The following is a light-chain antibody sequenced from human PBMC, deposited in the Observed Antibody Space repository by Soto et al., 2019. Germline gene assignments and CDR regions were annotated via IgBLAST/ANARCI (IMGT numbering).Light chain of an antibody. Sequence: QSALTQPRSVSGSPGPSVTISCTGTSSDVGGYNYVSWYQQHPGKAPKLMIYDVSKRPSGVPDRFSGSKSGNTASLTISGLQAEDEAGYHCCSYAGSYTFYVFGTGTKVTVL. CDR2: DVS. V-gene: IGLV2-11*01. CDR3: CSYAGSYTFYV. CDR1: SSDVGGYNY. J-gene: IGLJ1*01.